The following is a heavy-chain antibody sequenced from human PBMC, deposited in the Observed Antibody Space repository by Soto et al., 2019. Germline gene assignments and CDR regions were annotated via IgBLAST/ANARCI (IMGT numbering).Heavy chain of an antibody. CDR1: GFTFSSYS. V-gene: IGHV3-48*01. Sequence: GGSLRLSCAASGFTFSSYSMNWVRQAPGKGLEWVSYISSSSSTIYYADSVKGRFTISRDDAKNSLYLQMNSLRAEDTAVYYCSRNYGSGSYYRGQHYYYYYMYVWGKGTTVTVSS. J-gene: IGHJ6*03. D-gene: IGHD3-10*01. CDR3: SRNYGSGSYYRGQHYYYYYMYV. CDR2: ISSSSSTI.